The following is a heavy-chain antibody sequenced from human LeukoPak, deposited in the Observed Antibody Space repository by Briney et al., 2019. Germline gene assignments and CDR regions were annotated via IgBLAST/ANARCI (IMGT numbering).Heavy chain of an antibody. CDR1: GYTFINYW. Sequence: GESLKISCQVSGYTFINYWIGWVRQMPGKGLVWMGIIYPGDSDTRYSPSFHGQVIISADKSISTAYLQWNSLKASDTAMYYCASGGYGTFDSWGQGTLVTVSS. CDR3: ASGGYGTFDS. CDR2: IYPGDSDT. V-gene: IGHV5-51*01. J-gene: IGHJ4*02. D-gene: IGHD5-12*01.